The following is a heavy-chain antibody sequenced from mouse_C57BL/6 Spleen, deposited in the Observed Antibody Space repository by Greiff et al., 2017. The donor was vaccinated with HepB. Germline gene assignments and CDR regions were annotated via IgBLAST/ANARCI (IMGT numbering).Heavy chain of an antibody. CDR3: ARDNLWFAY. CDR2: ISYDGSN. J-gene: IGHJ3*01. V-gene: IGHV3-6*01. Sequence: EVKLQESGPGLVKPSQSLSLTCSVTGYSITSGYYWNWIRQFPGNKLEWMGYISYDGSNNYNPSLKNRISITRDTSKNQFFLKLNSVTTEDTATYYCARDNLWFAYWGQGTLVTVSA. CDR1: GYSITSGYY.